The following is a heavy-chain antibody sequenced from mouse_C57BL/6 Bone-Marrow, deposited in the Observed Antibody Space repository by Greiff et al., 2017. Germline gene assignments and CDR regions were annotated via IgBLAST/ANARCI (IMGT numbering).Heavy chain of an antibody. Sequence: EVKLVESGPGLVKPSQSLSLTCSVTGYSITSGYYWNWIRQFPGNKLEWMGYISYDGSNNYNPSLKNRISITRDTSKNQFFLKLNSVTTEDTATYYCAREIYYGYHWYFDVWGTGTTVTVSS. D-gene: IGHD2-2*01. V-gene: IGHV3-6*01. J-gene: IGHJ1*03. CDR1: GYSITSGYY. CDR2: ISYDGSN. CDR3: AREIYYGYHWYFDV.